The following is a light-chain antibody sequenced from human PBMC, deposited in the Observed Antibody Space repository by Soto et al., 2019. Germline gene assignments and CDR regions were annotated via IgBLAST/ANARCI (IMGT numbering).Light chain of an antibody. CDR3: QQYNSWTSIT. Sequence: EILLTQSPATLSVSPGERATLSCRSSQTINRNLGWYQQKPGQTPRLLIFAASTRAPGIPARFSGSGSGTEFTLTISGRQSEDFAVYYCQQYNSWTSITFGQGTRLEVK. J-gene: IGKJ5*01. V-gene: IGKV3-15*01. CDR1: QTINRN. CDR2: AAS.